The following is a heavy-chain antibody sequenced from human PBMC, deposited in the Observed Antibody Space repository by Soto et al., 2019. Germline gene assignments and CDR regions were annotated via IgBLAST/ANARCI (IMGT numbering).Heavy chain of an antibody. Sequence: EVQLVESGGGLVKPGGSLRLSCAASGFTFSSYSMNWVRQAPGKGLEWVSSISSSSSYIYYADSVKGRFTISRDNAKNSLYLQMNSLRAEDTAVYYCARDRKYTVTTNAIDYWGQGTLVTVSS. CDR1: GFTFSSYS. CDR2: ISSSSSYI. J-gene: IGHJ4*02. CDR3: ARDRKYTVTTNAIDY. D-gene: IGHD4-17*01. V-gene: IGHV3-21*01.